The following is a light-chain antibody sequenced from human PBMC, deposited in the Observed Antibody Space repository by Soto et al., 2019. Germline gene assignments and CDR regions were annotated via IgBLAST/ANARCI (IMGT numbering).Light chain of an antibody. Sequence: EIVWTQSPVTLSLSPGERATLSCRASRSFASSYLGWYQQKPGQAPRLLIYAASTRATGIPDRFSGSGSATDFTLNIRRLEPEDSAVYYCQHYDSSPPYTFGQGTKVDIQ. CDR3: QHYDSSPPYT. V-gene: IGKV3-20*01. J-gene: IGKJ2*01. CDR1: RSFASSY. CDR2: AAS.